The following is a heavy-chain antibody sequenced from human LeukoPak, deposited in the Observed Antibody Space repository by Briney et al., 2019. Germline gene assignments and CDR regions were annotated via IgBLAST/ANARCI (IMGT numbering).Heavy chain of an antibody. D-gene: IGHD2-2*01. V-gene: IGHV1-69*13. J-gene: IGHJ4*02. CDR3: ARGGDCSSTSCSDY. Sequence: AASVKVSCKASGGTFSSHAISWVRQAPGQGLEWMGGIIPIFGTANYAQKFQGRVTITADESTSTAYMELSSLRSEDTAVYYCARGGDCSSTSCSDYWGQGTLVTVSS. CDR1: GGTFSSHA. CDR2: IIPIFGTA.